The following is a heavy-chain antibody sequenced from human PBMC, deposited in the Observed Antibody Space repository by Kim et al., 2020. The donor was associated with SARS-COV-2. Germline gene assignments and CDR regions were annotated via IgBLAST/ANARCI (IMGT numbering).Heavy chain of an antibody. D-gene: IGHD2-8*01. CDR2: AYYSGNT. J-gene: IGHJ6*01. CDR1: GGSFSSSSYY. V-gene: IGHV4-39*01. Sequence: AETLSLTCTVSGGSFSSSSYYWGWIRQSPGKGLVWIGSAYYSGNTYSNPSLNSRVTISVDTSKNQFSLKLGSGTAEDTAVYYCAGHQRCISGVYVAFYY. CDR3: AGHQRCISGVYVAFYY.